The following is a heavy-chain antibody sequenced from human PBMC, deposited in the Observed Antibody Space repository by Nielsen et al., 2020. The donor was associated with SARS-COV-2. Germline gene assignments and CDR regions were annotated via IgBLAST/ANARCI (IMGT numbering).Heavy chain of an antibody. V-gene: IGHV1-2*06. J-gene: IGHJ5*02. CDR3: ARDPGGHYYDSSGYYYWFDP. CDR2: INPNSGGT. D-gene: IGHD3-22*01. Sequence: ASVKVSCKASGYTFTGYYMHWVRQAPGQGLEWMGRINPNSGGTNYAQKFQGRVTMTRDTSISTAYMELSGLRSDDTAVYYCARDPGGHYYDSSGYYYWFDPWGQGTLVTVSS. CDR1: GYTFTGYY.